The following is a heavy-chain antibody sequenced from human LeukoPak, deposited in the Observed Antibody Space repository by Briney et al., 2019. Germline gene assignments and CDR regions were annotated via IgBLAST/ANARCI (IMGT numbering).Heavy chain of an antibody. CDR2: IIPILGIA. Sequence: SVKVSCKASGGTFSSYAISWVRQAPGQGLEWMGRIIPILGIANYAQKFQGRVTITADKSTSTAYMELSSLRSEDTAVYYCARGGAHTDAFDIWGQGTMVTVSS. J-gene: IGHJ3*02. D-gene: IGHD3-16*01. V-gene: IGHV1-69*04. CDR1: GGTFSSYA. CDR3: ARGGAHTDAFDI.